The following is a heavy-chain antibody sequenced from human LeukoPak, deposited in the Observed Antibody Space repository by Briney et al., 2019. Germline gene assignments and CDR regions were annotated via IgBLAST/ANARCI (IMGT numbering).Heavy chain of an antibody. CDR2: ISYDGSNK. CDR3: ARDQVVGATGTGLDY. J-gene: IGHJ4*02. CDR1: GFTFSSYA. D-gene: IGHD1-26*01. Sequence: GGSLRLSCAASGFTFSSYAMHWVRQAPGKGLEWVAVISYDGSNKYYADSVKGRFTISRDNSKNTLYLQMNSLRAEDTAVYYCARDQVVGATGTGLDYWGQGTPVTVSP. V-gene: IGHV3-30*01.